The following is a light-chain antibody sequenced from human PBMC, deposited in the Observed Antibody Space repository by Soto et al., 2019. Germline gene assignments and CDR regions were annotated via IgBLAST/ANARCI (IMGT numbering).Light chain of an antibody. CDR1: QSISSY. V-gene: IGKV1-39*01. J-gene: IGKJ5*01. CDR2: AAS. Sequence: DIQMTQSPSSLSASVGDRFTMRLRASQSISSYLNWYQQKPGKAPKLLIYAASSLQSGVPSRFSGSGSGTDFTLTISSLQPEDFATYYCQQSYSTPITFGQGTRLEIK. CDR3: QQSYSTPIT.